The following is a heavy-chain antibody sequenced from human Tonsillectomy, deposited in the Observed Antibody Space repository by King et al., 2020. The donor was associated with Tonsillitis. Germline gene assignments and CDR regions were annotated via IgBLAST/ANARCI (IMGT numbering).Heavy chain of an antibody. J-gene: IGHJ6*02. Sequence: VQLVESGAEVKKPGASVRVSCKASGYTFSSYGISWVRQAPGQGLEWMGWISGNNGHANYAQKLNGRATMTASKSTSTAYMELRSLKSDDTAVYYFARYSSVWPYYYYGMDVWGQGTTVTVSS. D-gene: IGHD6-19*01. V-gene: IGHV1-18*01. CDR1: GYTFSSYG. CDR2: ISGNNGHA. CDR3: ARYSSVWPYYYYGMDV.